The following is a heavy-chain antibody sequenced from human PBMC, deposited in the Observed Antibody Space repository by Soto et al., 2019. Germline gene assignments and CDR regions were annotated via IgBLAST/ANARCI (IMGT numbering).Heavy chain of an antibody. CDR1: GFTFSDYY. V-gene: IGHV4-34*01. Sequence: PGGSLRLSCAASGFTFSDYYMSWIRQPPGKGLEWIGEINHSGSTNYNPSLKSRVTISVDTSKNQFSLKLSSVTAADTAVYYCARLYPPLRGSSWLEYWGQGTLVTVSS. CDR2: INHSGST. J-gene: IGHJ4*02. CDR3: ARLYPPLRGSSWLEY. D-gene: IGHD6-13*01.